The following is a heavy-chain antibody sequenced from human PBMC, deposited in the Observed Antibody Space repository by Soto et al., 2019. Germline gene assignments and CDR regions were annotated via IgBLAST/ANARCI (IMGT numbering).Heavy chain of an antibody. J-gene: IGHJ6*03. Sequence: PGGSLRLSCSASGFTFSSYWMSWVRPAPGKGLEWVANIKQDGSEKYYVDSVKGRFTIFRDNAKNSLYLQMNSLRAEDTAVYYCARGGYEAYYYYYMDVWGKGTTVTVSS. CDR2: IKQDGSEK. D-gene: IGHD5-12*01. V-gene: IGHV3-7*01. CDR3: ARGGYEAYYYYYMDV. CDR1: GFTFSSYW.